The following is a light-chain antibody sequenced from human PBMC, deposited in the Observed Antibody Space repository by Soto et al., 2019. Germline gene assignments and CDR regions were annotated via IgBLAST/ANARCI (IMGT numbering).Light chain of an antibody. CDR2: AAS. Sequence: AIQMTQSPSSLSASVGDRVTITCRASQGITDDLGWYQQKPGEAPKLLIYAASSLQSGVPSRFSGSGSGTDVTLTISSLQPEDFATYYCLQNFNFPWTFGQGTKVEIK. CDR3: LQNFNFPWT. V-gene: IGKV1-6*01. CDR1: QGITDD. J-gene: IGKJ1*01.